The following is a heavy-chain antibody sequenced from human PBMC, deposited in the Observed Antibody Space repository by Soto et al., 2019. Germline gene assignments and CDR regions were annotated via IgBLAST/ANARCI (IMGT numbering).Heavy chain of an antibody. CDR1: GYIFTGYY. V-gene: IGHV1-2*04. D-gene: IGHD6-19*01. CDR3: ATSRISIAVAGETEYYFDY. CDR2: INPNSGDT. J-gene: IGHJ4*02. Sequence: ASVKVSCKASGYIFTGYYMHWVRQAPGQGLEWMGWINPNSGDTNYTQKFQGWVTMTRDTSISTAYMELSRLRSDDTAVCYCATSRISIAVAGETEYYFDYWGQVTLVTVSS.